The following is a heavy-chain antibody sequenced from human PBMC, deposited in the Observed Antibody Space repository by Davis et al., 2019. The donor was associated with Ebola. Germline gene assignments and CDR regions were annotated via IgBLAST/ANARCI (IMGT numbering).Heavy chain of an antibody. Sequence: PSETLSLTCTVSGGSISSSSYYWGWIRQPPGKGLEWIGSIYYSGSTYYNPSLKSRVTISVDTSKNQFSLKLSSVTAADTAVYYCARVVTMIEEVGYFDYWGQGTLVTVSS. V-gene: IGHV4-39*01. D-gene: IGHD3-22*01. CDR1: GGSISSSSYY. J-gene: IGHJ4*02. CDR2: IYYSGST. CDR3: ARVVTMIEEVGYFDY.